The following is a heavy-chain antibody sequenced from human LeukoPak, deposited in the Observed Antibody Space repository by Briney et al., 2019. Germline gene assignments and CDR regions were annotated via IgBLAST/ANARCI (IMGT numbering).Heavy chain of an antibody. V-gene: IGHV4-30-2*01. J-gene: IGHJ5*02. Sequence: SETLSLTCAVSGGSISSGGYSWSWIRQPPGKGLEWIGYIYHSGSTYYNPSLKSRVTISVDRSKNQVSLKLSSVTAADTAVYYCATLSIMITFGGVSAWFDPWGQGTLVTVSS. CDR3: ATLSIMITFGGVSAWFDP. CDR1: GGSISSGGYS. CDR2: IYHSGST. D-gene: IGHD3-16*01.